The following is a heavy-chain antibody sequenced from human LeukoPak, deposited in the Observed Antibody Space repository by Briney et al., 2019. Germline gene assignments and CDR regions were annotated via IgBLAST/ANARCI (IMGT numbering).Heavy chain of an antibody. CDR1: GFTFSSYS. CDR3: ARGRLKKYDFWSGYHDY. D-gene: IGHD3-3*01. CDR2: ISSSSSTI. Sequence: GGSLRLSCAASGFTFSSYSMNWVRQAPGKGLEWVSYISSSSSTIYYADSVKGRFTISRDNAKNSLYLQMNSLRAEDTAVYYCARGRLKKYDFWSGYHDYWGQGTLVTVSS. J-gene: IGHJ4*02. V-gene: IGHV3-48*01.